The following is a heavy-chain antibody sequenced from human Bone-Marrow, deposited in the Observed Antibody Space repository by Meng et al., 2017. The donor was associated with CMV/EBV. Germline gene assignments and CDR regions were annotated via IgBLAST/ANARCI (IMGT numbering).Heavy chain of an antibody. V-gene: IGHV4-39*07. CDR1: GGSISSSSYY. CDR2: IYYSGST. J-gene: IGHJ3*02. D-gene: IGHD3-3*01. Sequence: SETLSLTCTVSGGSISSSSYYWGWIRQPPGKGLEWIGSIYYSGSTYYNPSLKSRVTISVDTSKNQFSLKLSSVTAADTAVYYCARGNDFWSDSLDAFDIWGQGTMVTFSS. CDR3: ARGNDFWSDSLDAFDI.